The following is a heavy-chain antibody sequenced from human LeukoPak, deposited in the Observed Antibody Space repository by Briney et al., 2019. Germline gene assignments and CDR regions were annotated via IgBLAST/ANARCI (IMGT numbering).Heavy chain of an antibody. J-gene: IGHJ4*02. Sequence: PSETLSLTCAVYGGSFSGYYWSWIRQPPGKGLEWIGEINHSGSTNYNPSLKSRVTISIDTSKNQFSLKLTSVTAADTAVYYCTRTRLLYGDFAYWGQGTLVTVSS. D-gene: IGHD4/OR15-4a*01. V-gene: IGHV4-34*01. CDR1: GGSFSGYY. CDR2: INHSGST. CDR3: TRTRLLYGDFAY.